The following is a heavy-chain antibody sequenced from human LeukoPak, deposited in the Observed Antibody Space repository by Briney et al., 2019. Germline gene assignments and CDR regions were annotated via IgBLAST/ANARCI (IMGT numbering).Heavy chain of an antibody. V-gene: IGHV3-21*01. D-gene: IGHD2-21*01. CDR2: ISSSSSYI. J-gene: IGHJ3*02. CDR3: ARDQAHNPPPGWWGSHAFDI. CDR1: GFTFSSYS. Sequence: GSLRLSCAASGFTFSSYSMNWVRPAPGKGLEWVSAISSSSSYIYYADSVKGRFTISRDNAKNSLYLQMNSLRAEDTAVYYCARDQAHNPPPGWWGSHAFDIWGQGTMVTVSS.